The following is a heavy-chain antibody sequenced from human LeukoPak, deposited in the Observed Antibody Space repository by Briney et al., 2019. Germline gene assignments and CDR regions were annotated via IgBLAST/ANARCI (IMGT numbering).Heavy chain of an antibody. CDR2: ISAYNGNT. CDR3: ARSCPPPGAAYSSSQGADYYGMDV. D-gene: IGHD6-13*01. V-gene: IGHV1-18*01. Sequence: ASVKVSCKASGYTFTSYGISWVRQAPGQGLEWMGWISAYNGNTNYAQKLQGRVTMTTDTSTSTAYMELRSLRSDDTAVYYCARSCPPPGAAYSSSQGADYYGMDVWGQGTTVTVSS. J-gene: IGHJ6*02. CDR1: GYTFTSYG.